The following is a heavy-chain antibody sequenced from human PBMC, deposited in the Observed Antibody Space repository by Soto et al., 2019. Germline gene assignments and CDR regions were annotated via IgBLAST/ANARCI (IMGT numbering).Heavy chain of an antibody. J-gene: IGHJ5*02. Sequence: SETLSLTCAVYCGSFSGYYWSWIRQPPGKGLEWIGEINHSGSTNYNPSLKSRVTISVDTSKNQFSLKLSSVTAADTAVYYCARGLTMIVGGVRWFDPWGQGTLVTVSS. V-gene: IGHV4-34*01. D-gene: IGHD3-22*01. CDR2: INHSGST. CDR1: CGSFSGYY. CDR3: ARGLTMIVGGVRWFDP.